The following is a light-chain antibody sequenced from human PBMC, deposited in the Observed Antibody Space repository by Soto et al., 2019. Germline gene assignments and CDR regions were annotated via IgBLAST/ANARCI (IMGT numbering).Light chain of an antibody. Sequence: EIVLTQSPGTLSLSPGERATLSCRASQSVSSSYLAWYQQNRGQAPRLLIYGASSRAPGIPDRFGGSGSGTDFTLTISRLEPEDFAVYYCQQYGTSRWTFGQGTNEHIK. CDR3: QQYGTSRWT. CDR1: QSVSSSY. V-gene: IGKV3-20*01. CDR2: GAS. J-gene: IGKJ1*01.